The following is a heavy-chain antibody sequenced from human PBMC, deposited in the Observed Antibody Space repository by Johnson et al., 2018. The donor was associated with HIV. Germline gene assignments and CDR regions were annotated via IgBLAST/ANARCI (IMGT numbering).Heavy chain of an antibody. J-gene: IGHJ3*02. CDR1: GFTFSSYW. V-gene: IGHV3-7*01. Sequence: VQVVESGGGLVQPGGSLRLSCAASGFTFSSYWMSWVRQAPGKGLEWVANIKQDGSEKYYVDSVKGRFTISRDNAKNSLYLQVNSLRAEDTAVYYCARDRDYFESSGYYYEGHAFDIWGQGTMVTVSS. CDR3: ARDRDYFESSGYYYEGHAFDI. CDR2: IKQDGSEK. D-gene: IGHD3-22*01.